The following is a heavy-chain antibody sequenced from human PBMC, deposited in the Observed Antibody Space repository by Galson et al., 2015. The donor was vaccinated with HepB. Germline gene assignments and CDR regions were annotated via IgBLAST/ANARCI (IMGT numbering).Heavy chain of an antibody. Sequence: SVKVSCKASGGTFSSYAISWVRQAPGQGLEWMGGIIPIFGTANYAQKFQGRVTITADESTSTAYMELSSLRSEDTAVYYCARGGNYDSGGYYYSPDYWGQGTLVTVSS. J-gene: IGHJ4*02. CDR2: IIPIFGTA. CDR3: ARGGNYDSGGYYYSPDY. CDR1: GGTFSSYA. D-gene: IGHD3-22*01. V-gene: IGHV1-69*13.